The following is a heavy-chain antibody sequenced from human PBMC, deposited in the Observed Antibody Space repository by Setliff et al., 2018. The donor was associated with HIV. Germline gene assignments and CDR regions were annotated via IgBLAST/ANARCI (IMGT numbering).Heavy chain of an antibody. Sequence: SETLSLSCTVSGGSISSSSYYWGWIRQPPGKGLEWVGSLYFSGRAYYNPSLKSRVTVSVDASKNQFSLKLSSVTAADTAVYYCARVQPGEWVDYWGQGTLVTVSS. D-gene: IGHD2-2*01. V-gene: IGHV4-39*07. CDR1: GGSISSSSYY. CDR3: ARVQPGEWVDY. J-gene: IGHJ4*02. CDR2: LYFSGRA.